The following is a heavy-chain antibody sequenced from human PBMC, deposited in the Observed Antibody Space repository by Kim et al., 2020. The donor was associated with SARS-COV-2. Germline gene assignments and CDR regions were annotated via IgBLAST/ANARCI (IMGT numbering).Heavy chain of an antibody. CDR1: GYTFTSYD. Sequence: ASVKVSCKASGYTFTSYDINWVRQATGQGLEWMGWMNPNSGNTGYAQKFQGRVTMTRNTSISTAYMELSSLRSEDTAVYYCARGSFVLEPYLEWLLSIPTTYYYYGMDVWGQGTTVTVSS. D-gene: IGHD3-3*01. V-gene: IGHV1-8*01. CDR3: ARGSFVLEPYLEWLLSIPTTYYYYGMDV. J-gene: IGHJ6*02. CDR2: MNPNSGNT.